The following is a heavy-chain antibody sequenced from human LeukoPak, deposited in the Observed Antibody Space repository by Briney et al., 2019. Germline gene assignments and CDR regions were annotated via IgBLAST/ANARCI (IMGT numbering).Heavy chain of an antibody. CDR2: ISAYNGNT. D-gene: IGHD6-13*01. CDR3: ARASRVAAAPIN. Sequence: ASVKVSCKASGYTFSNYGVTWVRQAPGQGLECMGWISAYNGNTDYAQKFRGRVTMTTDTSTTTAYMELRSLTSDDTAVYYCARASRVAAAPINWGQGTLVTVSS. J-gene: IGHJ4*02. V-gene: IGHV1-18*01. CDR1: GYTFSNYG.